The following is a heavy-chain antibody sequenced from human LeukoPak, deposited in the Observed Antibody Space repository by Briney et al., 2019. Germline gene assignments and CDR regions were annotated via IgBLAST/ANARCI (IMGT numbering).Heavy chain of an antibody. CDR1: GGSISSSSYY. CDR3: ARDPLDYYDSSGYPLVGAFDI. Sequence: PSETLSLTCSVSGGSISSSSYYWSWIRQPPGKGLEWIGYIYYSGSTNYNPSLKSRVTISVDTSKNQFSLKLSSVTAADTAVYYCARDPLDYYDSSGYPLVGAFDIWGQGTMVTVSS. V-gene: IGHV4-61*01. J-gene: IGHJ3*02. D-gene: IGHD3-22*01. CDR2: IYYSGST.